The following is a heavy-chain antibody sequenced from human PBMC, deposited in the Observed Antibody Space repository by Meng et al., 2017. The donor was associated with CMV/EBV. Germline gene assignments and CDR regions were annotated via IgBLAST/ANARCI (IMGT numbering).Heavy chain of an antibody. D-gene: IGHD6-19*01. J-gene: IGHJ6*02. CDR2: ISSSGSTI. CDR3: ARQSLVPYYYGMDV. CDR1: GFTFSSYE. V-gene: IGHV3-48*03. Sequence: GESLKISCAASGFTFSSYEMNWVRQAPGEVLEWVSYISSSGSTIYYADSVKGRFTISRDNAKNSVDLQRNSLSAEDTAVYYCARQSLVPYYYGMDVWGQGTTVTVSS.